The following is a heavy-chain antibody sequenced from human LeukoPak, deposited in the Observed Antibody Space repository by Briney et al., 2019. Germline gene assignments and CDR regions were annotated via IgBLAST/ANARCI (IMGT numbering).Heavy chain of an antibody. CDR2: IIPIFGTA. Sequence: GASVKVSCKASGGTFSSYAISWVRQAPGQGLEWMGGIIPIFGTANYAQKFQGRVTMTRNTSISTAYMELSSLRSEDTAVYYCARSGIAVAGDYGMDVWGQGTTVTVSS. J-gene: IGHJ6*02. V-gene: IGHV1-69*05. CDR1: GGTFSSYA. D-gene: IGHD6-19*01. CDR3: ARSGIAVAGDYGMDV.